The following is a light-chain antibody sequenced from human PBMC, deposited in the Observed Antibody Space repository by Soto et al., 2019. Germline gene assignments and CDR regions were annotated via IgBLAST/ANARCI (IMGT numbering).Light chain of an antibody. Sequence: EIVLTQSPGTLSLSAGDRATPSCRASQSISSSYFAWYQQKPGQAPRFFIYGGSNRATGIPDRVSGSGSGTDFTLTISRLETADFAVYYCQQYNNWPPLTFGGGTKVDIK. V-gene: IGKV3-20*01. CDR3: QQYNNWPPLT. CDR1: QSISSSY. CDR2: GGS. J-gene: IGKJ4*01.